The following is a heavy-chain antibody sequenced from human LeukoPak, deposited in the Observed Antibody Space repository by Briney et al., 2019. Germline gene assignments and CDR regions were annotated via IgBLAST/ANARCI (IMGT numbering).Heavy chain of an antibody. J-gene: IGHJ5*02. CDR2: INPNSGGT. D-gene: IGHD2-21*01. CDR3: ARADRLDGGPYLIGP. CDR1: GYSFTDYY. V-gene: IGHV1-2*02. Sequence: ASVKVSCKTSGYSFTDYYMHWVRQAPGQGLEWMGWINPNSGGTSSAQKFQGRVTMTRDASITTVYMEVSWLTSDDTAIYYCARADRLDGGPYLIGPWGQGTLVTVSS.